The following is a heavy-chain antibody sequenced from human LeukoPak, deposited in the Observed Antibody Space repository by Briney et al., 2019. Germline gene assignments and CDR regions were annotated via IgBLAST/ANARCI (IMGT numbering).Heavy chain of an antibody. Sequence: PRGSLRLSCSASGFTFTSHVMHWVRQAPGKGLQYVSGISMNVQTTYYAGSLKGRFTISRDSSKNTVYLQMNSLTAEDTAVYYCVREGLERRTNFDYWGQGTLVSVSS. CDR1: GFTFTSHV. CDR2: ISMNVQTT. CDR3: VREGLERRTNFDY. J-gene: IGHJ4*02. D-gene: IGHD1-1*01. V-gene: IGHV3-64D*06.